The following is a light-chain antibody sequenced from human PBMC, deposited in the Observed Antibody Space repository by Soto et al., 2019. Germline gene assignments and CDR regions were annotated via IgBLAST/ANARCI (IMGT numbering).Light chain of an antibody. J-gene: IGLJ1*01. V-gene: IGLV1-51*02. CDR3: ETWDTSLSAGRV. Sequence: QAVVTQPPSVSAAPGQTVTISCSGSSSNIGNNYVSWYQQLPGAAPKLLIYETNRRPAGIPDRFSGSKSGTSATLGITGLQTADEADYYCETWDTSLSAGRVFGPGTKVTVL. CDR1: SSNIGNNY. CDR2: ETN.